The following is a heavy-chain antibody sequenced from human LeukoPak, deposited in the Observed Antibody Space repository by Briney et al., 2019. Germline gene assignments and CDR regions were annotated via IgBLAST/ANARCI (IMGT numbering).Heavy chain of an antibody. CDR3: ASVFWSGYSY. Sequence: SETLSLTCTVSGGSMSSSSYYWGCIRQPPGKGLEWIGNIYYSGSTYYNPSLKSRVTMSVDTSKNQFSLKLSSVTAADTAVYYCASVFWSGYSYWGQGTLVTVSS. CDR2: IYYSGST. J-gene: IGHJ4*02. V-gene: IGHV4-39*07. D-gene: IGHD3-3*01. CDR1: GGSMSSSSYY.